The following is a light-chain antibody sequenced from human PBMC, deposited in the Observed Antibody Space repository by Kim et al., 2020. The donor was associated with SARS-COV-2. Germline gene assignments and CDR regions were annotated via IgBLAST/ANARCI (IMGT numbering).Light chain of an antibody. V-gene: IGKV4-1*01. CDR2: WAS. CDR1: QSVLYSSNNQNY. J-gene: IGKJ2*01. Sequence: RATINCKSRQSVLYSSNNQNYLAWYQQKPGQPPKLLIYWASTREYGVPDRFSGSGSGTDFTLTISSLQAEDVAVYYCQQYYSTPHTFGQGTKLEI. CDR3: QQYYSTPHT.